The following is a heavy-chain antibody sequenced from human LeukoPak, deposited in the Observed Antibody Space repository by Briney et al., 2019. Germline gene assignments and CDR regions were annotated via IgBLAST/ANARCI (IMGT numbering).Heavy chain of an antibody. CDR2: ITWNSGSI. Sequence: GGSLRLPCAASGLTFYDYAMHWVRQAPGKGLEWVSGITWNSGSIAYADSVKGRFTISRDNAKNSLYLQMNTLRSEDTALYYCAAGAGITRYWGQGTLVTVSS. D-gene: IGHD3-10*01. V-gene: IGHV3-9*01. CDR1: GLTFYDYA. J-gene: IGHJ4*02. CDR3: AAGAGITRY.